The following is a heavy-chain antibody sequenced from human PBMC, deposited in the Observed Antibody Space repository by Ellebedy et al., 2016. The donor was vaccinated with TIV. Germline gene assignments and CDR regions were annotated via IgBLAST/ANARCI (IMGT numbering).Heavy chain of an antibody. CDR2: IDGFDGGT. V-gene: IGHV3-23*01. Sequence: GESLKISCAASGFPFSRHTMSWGRQAPGKGLEWVSAIDGFDGGTFYADSVKGRFSVSRDNSKNTAYLQMNSLRVEDSALYHCAIDQGSGHSLPFWGQGTLVTVSS. J-gene: IGHJ4*02. D-gene: IGHD6-19*01. CDR1: GFPFSRHT. CDR3: AIDQGSGHSLPF.